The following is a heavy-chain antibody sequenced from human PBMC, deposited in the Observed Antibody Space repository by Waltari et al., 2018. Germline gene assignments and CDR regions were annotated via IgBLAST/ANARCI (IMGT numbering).Heavy chain of an antibody. V-gene: IGHV1-2*02. CDR1: GYTFTGYY. CDR3: ARAPPRTQQLVQLY. Sequence: QVQLVQSGAEVKKPGASVKVSCKASGYTFTGYYMHWVRQAPGQGLEGMGWINPNSGGTNYARKFQGRVTMTRDTSISTAYMELSRLRSDDTAVYYCARAPPRTQQLVQLYWGQGTLVTVSS. D-gene: IGHD6-13*01. J-gene: IGHJ4*02. CDR2: INPNSGGT.